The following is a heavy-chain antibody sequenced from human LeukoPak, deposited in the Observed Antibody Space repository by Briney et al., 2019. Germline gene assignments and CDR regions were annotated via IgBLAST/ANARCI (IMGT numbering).Heavy chain of an antibody. Sequence: GGSLRLSCAASGFTFSSNWMSWVRQAPGKGLEWVANIKQEGSEKYYVDSVKGRFSISRDNAKNSLYLQMNSLRAEDTAVYYCARGGRRYDNWGQGTLVTVSS. J-gene: IGHJ4*02. D-gene: IGHD3-16*02. CDR1: GFTFSSNW. CDR3: ARGGRRYDN. CDR2: IKQEGSEK. V-gene: IGHV3-7*01.